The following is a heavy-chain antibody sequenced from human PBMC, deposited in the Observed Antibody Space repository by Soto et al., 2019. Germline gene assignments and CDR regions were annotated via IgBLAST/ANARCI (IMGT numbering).Heavy chain of an antibody. V-gene: IGHV3-21*01. CDR1: GFTFRSFT. J-gene: IGHJ5*02. D-gene: IGHD6-13*01. CDR2: ISSNSAYI. CDR3: TRDASRDSSARGWFDP. Sequence: GGSLRLSCAASGFTFRSFTMNWVRQAPGKGLEWVSTISSNSAYIYYTDALRGRFTIPRDNAKNSLHLQMNSLRAEDTAVYYCTRDASRDSSARGWFDPWGPGTLVTVSS.